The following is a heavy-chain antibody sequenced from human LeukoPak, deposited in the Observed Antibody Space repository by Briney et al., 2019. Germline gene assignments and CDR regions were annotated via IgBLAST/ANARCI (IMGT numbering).Heavy chain of an antibody. J-gene: IGHJ3*02. V-gene: IGHV1-2*02. CDR1: GYTFTGYY. Sequence: GASVKVSCKASGYTFTGYYMHWVRQAPGQGLERMGWINTNSGGTNYAQKFQGRVTMTRDTSISTAYMELSRLRSDDTAVYYCAREKGSLNIIVVVPAAIDAFDIWGQGTMVTVSS. CDR3: AREKGSLNIIVVVPAAIDAFDI. CDR2: INTNSGGT. D-gene: IGHD2-2*01.